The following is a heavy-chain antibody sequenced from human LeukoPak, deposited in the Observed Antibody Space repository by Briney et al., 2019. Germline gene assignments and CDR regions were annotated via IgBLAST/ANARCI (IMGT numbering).Heavy chain of an antibody. J-gene: IGHJ6*02. CDR2: INAGNGNT. V-gene: IGHV1-3*01. CDR1: GYTFTSYA. CDR3: ARGPRGSSSWYRPTDYYGMDV. D-gene: IGHD6-13*01. Sequence: ASVKVSCKASGYTFTSYAMHWVRQAPGQRLEWMGWINAGNGNTKYSQKFQGRVTITRDTSASTAYMELSSLRSEDTAVYYCARGPRGSSSWYRPTDYYGMDVWGQGTTVTVSS.